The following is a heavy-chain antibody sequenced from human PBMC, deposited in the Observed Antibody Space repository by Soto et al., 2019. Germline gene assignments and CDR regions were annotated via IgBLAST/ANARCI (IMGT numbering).Heavy chain of an antibody. CDR3: ARENWFFDY. Sequence: EVHLVESGGGLVQPGGSLRLSCAASGFSFEIYWWGWVRQAPGKGLEWVANINPDGSGEYYLDSVKGRFTISRDNAKNSVYLQMNSLVGDDTAVYYCARENWFFDYWGQGTPVTVSS. CDR2: INPDGSGE. J-gene: IGHJ4*02. D-gene: IGHD3-10*01. CDR1: GFSFEIYW. V-gene: IGHV3-7*01.